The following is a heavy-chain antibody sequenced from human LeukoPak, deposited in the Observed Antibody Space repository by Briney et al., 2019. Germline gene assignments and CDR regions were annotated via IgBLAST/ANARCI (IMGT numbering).Heavy chain of an antibody. CDR3: AREGFMGAFDI. CDR2: IYSGGST. J-gene: IGHJ3*02. V-gene: IGHV3-53*01. Sequence: PSETLSLTCAVYGGSFSGYYWSWVRQAPGKGLEWVSVIYSGGSTYYADSVKGRFTISRDNSKNTLYLQMNSLRAEDTAVYYCAREGFMGAFDIWGQGTMVTVSS. D-gene: IGHD3-16*01. CDR1: GGSFSGYY.